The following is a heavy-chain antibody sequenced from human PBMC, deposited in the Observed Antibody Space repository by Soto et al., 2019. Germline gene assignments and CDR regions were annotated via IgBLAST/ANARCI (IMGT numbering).Heavy chain of an antibody. Sequence: ASVKVSCKASGYTFTSYAMHWVRQAPGQRLEWMGWINAGNGNTSYTQKFQGRVTMTRDTSTNTIYMELSSLRSEDTAVYYCARSHYYGSGAYTPDDNWGQGTLVTVSS. CDR2: INAGNGNT. CDR1: GYTFTSYA. V-gene: IGHV1-3*01. D-gene: IGHD3-10*01. CDR3: ARSHYYGSGAYTPDDN. J-gene: IGHJ4*02.